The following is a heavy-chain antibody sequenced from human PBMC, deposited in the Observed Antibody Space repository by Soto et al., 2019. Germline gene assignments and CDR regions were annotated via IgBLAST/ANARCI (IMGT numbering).Heavy chain of an antibody. CDR2: INAGNGNT. V-gene: IGHV1-3*01. D-gene: IGHD2-2*01. Sequence: QVQLVQSGAEVAKPGASVKVSCKASGYTFTNYAVHWVRQAPGQRLEWMGWINAGNGNTRYSQKFQGRGTITRDTSARTAYMELSSLRSEDTAVYYCARGHLAVVPVASWYFYMDVWGKGTTVTVSS. CDR1: GYTFTNYA. J-gene: IGHJ6*03. CDR3: ARGHLAVVPVASWYFYMDV.